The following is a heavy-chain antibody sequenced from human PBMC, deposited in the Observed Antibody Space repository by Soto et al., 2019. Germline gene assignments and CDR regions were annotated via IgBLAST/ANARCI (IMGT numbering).Heavy chain of an antibody. CDR2: ISGTASRT. Sequence: GGSLRLSCTAAGFASGNYAMYWVRQPPGKGLEWVTTISGTASRTYYVDYVKGQFFMYSDNSEKTVTLQRNNLTLEDTAVSDRATAVRYFGNWGQGTRVTVSS. D-gene: IGHD3-9*01. CDR3: ATAVRYFGN. J-gene: IGHJ4*02. V-gene: IGHV3-23*01. CDR1: GFASGNYA.